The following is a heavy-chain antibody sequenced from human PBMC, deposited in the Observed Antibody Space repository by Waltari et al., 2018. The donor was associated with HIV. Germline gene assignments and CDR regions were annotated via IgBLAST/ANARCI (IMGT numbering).Heavy chain of an antibody. V-gene: IGHV1-8*01. CDR1: GYTFTNYD. J-gene: IGHJ6*02. D-gene: IGHD3-22*01. CDR3: ARVPHYDLGGNYALDV. Sequence: QVQLVQSGAEVKKPGASVKVSCKASGYTFTNYDINWVRQAPGQGLEWLGGMRPNSDDTGYAQNLQGRVTTTRDTSTSTSYSERSSLRSDDTAVYYCARVPHYDLGGNYALDVWGQGTTVSVSS. CDR2: MRPNSDDT.